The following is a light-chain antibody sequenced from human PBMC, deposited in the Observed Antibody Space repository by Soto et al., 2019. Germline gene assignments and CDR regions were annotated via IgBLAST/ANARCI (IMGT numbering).Light chain of an antibody. V-gene: IGLV3-21*04. CDR1: NIGGKS. Sequence: SYELTQPPSVSVAPGKTARITCGGNNIGGKSVHWYQQKPGQAPVLVISYDTDRPSGIPERFSGSNYDNTATLTISRVEAGDGADYYCQVWDSNVVFGGGTKLTVL. J-gene: IGLJ2*01. CDR2: YDT. CDR3: QVWDSNVV.